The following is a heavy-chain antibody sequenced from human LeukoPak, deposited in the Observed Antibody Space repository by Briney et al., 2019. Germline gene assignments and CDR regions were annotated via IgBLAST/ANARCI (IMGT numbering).Heavy chain of an antibody. CDR2: ISYSGST. Sequence: SETLSLTCTVSGVSISSSSYYWGWIRQPPGKGLEWIASISYSGSTYYNPSLKSRVTISVDTSKNQCSLKLSSVTAADTAVYYCARDPGLVGSSWYRWFDPWGQGTLVTVSS. J-gene: IGHJ5*02. CDR1: GVSISSSSYY. D-gene: IGHD6-13*01. V-gene: IGHV4-39*07. CDR3: ARDPGLVGSSWYRWFDP.